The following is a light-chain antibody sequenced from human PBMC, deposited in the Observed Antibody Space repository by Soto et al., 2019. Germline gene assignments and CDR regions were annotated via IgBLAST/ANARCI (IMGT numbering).Light chain of an antibody. J-gene: IGLJ1*01. V-gene: IGLV2-11*01. CDR2: GVS. Sequence: QSVLTQPRSVSGSPGQSVTISCIGTSSDVGGYNYVSWYQQHPGTAPKLLIYGVSERPSGVPDRFSGSKSGSTASLTISGLQAGDEADYYCCSYADTYTYVFGTGTKVTV. CDR1: SSDVGGYNY. CDR3: CSYADTYTYV.